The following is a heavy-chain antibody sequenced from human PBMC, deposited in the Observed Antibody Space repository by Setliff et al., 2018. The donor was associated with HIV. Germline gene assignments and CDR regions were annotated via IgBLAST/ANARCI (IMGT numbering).Heavy chain of an antibody. V-gene: IGHV4-4*08. CDR2: IYTSEST. CDR3: ARSARFFYASGSRRYFDL. CDR1: GGSISSYY. D-gene: IGHD3-10*01. J-gene: IGHJ2*01. Sequence: PSETLSLTCSVSGGSISSYYWSWIRQPPGKGLEWIGYIYTSESTNYNPPLKSRVTFSVDTSKNQFSLTLSSVTAADTAVYYCARSARFFYASGSRRYFDLWGRGTLVTVSS.